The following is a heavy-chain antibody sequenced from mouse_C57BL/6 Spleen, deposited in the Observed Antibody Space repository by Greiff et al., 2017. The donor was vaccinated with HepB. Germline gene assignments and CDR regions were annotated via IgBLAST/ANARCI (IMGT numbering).Heavy chain of an antibody. D-gene: IGHD2-3*01. CDR1: GYSFTGYY. Sequence: VHVKQSGPELVKPGASVKISCKASGYSFTGYYMNWVKQSPEKSLEWIGEINPSTGGTTYNQKFKAKATLTVDKSSSTAYMQLKSLTSEDSAVYYCARSDGYYGFAYWGQGTLVTVSA. V-gene: IGHV1-42*01. CDR3: ARSDGYYGFAY. J-gene: IGHJ3*01. CDR2: INPSTGGT.